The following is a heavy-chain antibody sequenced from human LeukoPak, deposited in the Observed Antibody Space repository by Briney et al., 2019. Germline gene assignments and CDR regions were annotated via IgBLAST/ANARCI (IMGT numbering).Heavy chain of an antibody. CDR1: GFTFSSYG. V-gene: IGHV3-30*02. Sequence: GGSLRLSCEVSGFTFSSYGMQWVRQAPGKGPEWVAFIRYNGNNEYYADSVKGRFTISRDNSKNTLYLQMNSLRAEDTAVYYCARDGEVVVKDAFDIWGQGTMVTVSS. CDR2: IRYNGNNE. D-gene: IGHD3-22*01. J-gene: IGHJ3*02. CDR3: ARDGEVVVKDAFDI.